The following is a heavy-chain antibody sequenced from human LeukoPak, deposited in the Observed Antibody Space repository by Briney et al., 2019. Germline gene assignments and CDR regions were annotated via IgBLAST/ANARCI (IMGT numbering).Heavy chain of an antibody. V-gene: IGHV3-23*01. CDR1: GFTFSSYA. CDR2: ISGSGGST. Sequence: PGGSLRLSCAASGFTFSSYAMSWVRRAPGKGLEWVSAISGSGGSTYYADSVRGRFTISRDNSKNTLYLQMNSLRAEDTAVYYCAKPTYCSGGSCYPAYFDYWGQGTLVTVSS. J-gene: IGHJ4*02. D-gene: IGHD2-15*01. CDR3: AKPTYCSGGSCYPAYFDY.